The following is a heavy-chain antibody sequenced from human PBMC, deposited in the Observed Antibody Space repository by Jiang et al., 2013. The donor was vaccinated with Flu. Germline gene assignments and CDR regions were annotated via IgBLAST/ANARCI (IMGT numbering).Heavy chain of an antibody. CDR3: AKGQYLDRSGPLFDC. CDR2: IRYDGINQ. Sequence: QLVESGGGVVQPGGSLRLSCAASGFTFSNYGIHWVRQGPGKGLEWVVYIRYDGINQQYVDSVKGRFTVSRDSFENTVYLQMDSLRPEDAAVYYCAKGQYLDRSGPLFDCWGQGTLVTVSS. CDR1: GFTFSNYG. V-gene: IGHV3-30*02. D-gene: IGHD1-26*01. J-gene: IGHJ4*02.